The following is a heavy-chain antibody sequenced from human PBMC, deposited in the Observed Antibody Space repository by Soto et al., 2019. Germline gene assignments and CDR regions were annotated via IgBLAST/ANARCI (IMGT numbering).Heavy chain of an antibody. CDR3: ARRSVTTYHFFDY. Sequence: EVQLVESGGGLVKPGGSLRLSCAASGFTFNTYDMDWVRQAPGKGLEWVSSINKASIYIYYADSVRGRFTISRDNAMNSLYLQMNSLRVEDTAVYYCARRSVTTYHFFDYWGQGTLVTVSS. CDR1: GFTFNTYD. V-gene: IGHV3-21*01. D-gene: IGHD4-17*01. CDR2: INKASIYI. J-gene: IGHJ4*02.